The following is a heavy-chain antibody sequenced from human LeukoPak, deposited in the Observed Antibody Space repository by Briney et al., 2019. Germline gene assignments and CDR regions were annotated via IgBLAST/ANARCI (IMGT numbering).Heavy chain of an antibody. CDR2: MSPDGSDK. CDR3: VTSWCRQQRDY. V-gene: IGHV3-7*01. CDR1: GFSFRDYW. Sequence: PGGSLRLSCAASGFSFRDYWMSWVRQAPGKGLEWVADMSPDGSDKTYVDSVKGRLTISRDNAKQSLYLQMDSLTAEDTAVYYSVTSWCRQQRDYWGQGTLVTVST. J-gene: IGHJ4*02. D-gene: IGHD2-8*01.